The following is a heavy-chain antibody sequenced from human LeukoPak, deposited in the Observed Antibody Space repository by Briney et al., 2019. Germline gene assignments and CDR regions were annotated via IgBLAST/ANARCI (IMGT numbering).Heavy chain of an antibody. J-gene: IGHJ4*02. CDR2: IKNKTNGGTT. V-gene: IGHV3-15*01. CDR1: GFTFSSAW. Sequence: PGGSLRLSCAASGFTFSSAWMTWVRQAPGKGLEWVGHIKNKTNGGTTDYAAPVKGRFIISRDDSRKTLYLQMNSLRTEDTAVYYCARGFCNSISCYQGPSDFWGQGTLVTVSS. CDR3: ARGFCNSISCYQGPSDF. D-gene: IGHD2-2*01.